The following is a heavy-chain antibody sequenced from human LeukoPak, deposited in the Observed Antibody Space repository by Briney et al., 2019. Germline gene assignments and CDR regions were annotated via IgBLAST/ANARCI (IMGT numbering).Heavy chain of an antibody. D-gene: IGHD5-18*01. V-gene: IGHV3-74*01. CDR2: IHPDGKNT. CDR3: ASYVDTVRYDAFDV. J-gene: IGHJ3*01. CDR1: GFTFSSYW. Sequence: PVGSLRLSCAASGFTFSSYWMNWVRQAPGKGLVWVSRIHPDGKNTAYADSVKGRFTISRDNARNTLFLQMNSLRAEDAAVYYCASYVDTVRYDAFDVWGQGIMVTVSS.